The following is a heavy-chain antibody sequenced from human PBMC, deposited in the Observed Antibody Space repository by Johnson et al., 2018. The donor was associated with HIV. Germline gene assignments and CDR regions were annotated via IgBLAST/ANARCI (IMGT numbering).Heavy chain of an antibody. D-gene: IGHD5-24*01. CDR2: IKSKTDGGTT. J-gene: IGHJ3*02. CDR1: GFTFSNAW. V-gene: IGHV3-15*01. Sequence: VQLVESGGGLVKPGGSLRLSCAASGFTFSNAWMSWVRQAPGKGLEWVGRIKSKTDGGTTDYAAPVQGRLTISRDDSKNTLYLQMNSLKTEDTAVYYCTTGRGKRWLQLGAFDIWGQGTMVTVSS. CDR3: TTGRGKRWLQLGAFDI.